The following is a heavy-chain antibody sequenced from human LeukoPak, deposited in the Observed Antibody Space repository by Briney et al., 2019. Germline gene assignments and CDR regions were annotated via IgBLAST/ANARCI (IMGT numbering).Heavy chain of an antibody. CDR2: ISSSRYI. V-gene: IGHV3-21*01. J-gene: IGHJ4*02. D-gene: IGHD3-10*01. CDR1: GFTFSSYS. Sequence: PGGSLRLSCAASGFTFSSYSMNWVRQAPGKGLEWVSSISSSRYIYYADSVKGRFTISRDNAKNSLYLQMNSLRAEDTAVYYCAREIVVRGAPGLDYWGQGTLVTVSS. CDR3: AREIVVRGAPGLDY.